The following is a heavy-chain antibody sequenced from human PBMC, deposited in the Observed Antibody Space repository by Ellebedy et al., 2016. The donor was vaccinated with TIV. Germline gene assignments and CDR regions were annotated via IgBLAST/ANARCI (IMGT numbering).Heavy chain of an antibody. CDR3: AKDRGSRDSVDPNGMDA. V-gene: IGHV3-30*18. D-gene: IGHD4-23*01. J-gene: IGHJ6*02. CDR2: TSHDGSNT. Sequence: GESLKISCAVSGFIFDSFRMHWVRQAPGKGLGWVAVTSHDGSNTHYADSGKGRFTISRDNYKNTLYLQMNSLRPEDKAVYFCAKDRGSRDSVDPNGMDAWGQGITVTVSS. CDR1: GFIFDSFR.